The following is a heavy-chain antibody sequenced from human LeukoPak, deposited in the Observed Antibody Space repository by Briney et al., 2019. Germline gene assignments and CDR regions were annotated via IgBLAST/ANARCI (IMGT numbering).Heavy chain of an antibody. CDR2: ISGSGGNT. Sequence: GGSLRLSCAASGFTFSTYAMSWVRQAPGKGLEWVSAISGSGGNTSYADSVKGRFTISRDNSKSTLSLQMNSLRAEDTAVYYCTYSTNDYWGQGTLVTVSS. V-gene: IGHV3-23*01. CDR1: GFTFSTYA. D-gene: IGHD6-13*01. J-gene: IGHJ4*02. CDR3: TYSTNDY.